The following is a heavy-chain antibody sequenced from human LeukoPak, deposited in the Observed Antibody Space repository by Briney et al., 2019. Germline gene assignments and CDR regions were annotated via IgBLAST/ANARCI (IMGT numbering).Heavy chain of an antibody. CDR1: GGSISSSSYY. Sequence: PSETLSLTCTVSGGSISSSSYYWGWIRQPPGKGLEWIGSIYYSGSTYYNPSLKSRVTISVDTSKNQFSLKLSSVTAADTAVYYCARIVFGRLGELSLIDYWGQGTLVTVSS. CDR2: IYYSGST. CDR3: ARIVFGRLGELSLIDY. V-gene: IGHV4-39*07. D-gene: IGHD3-16*02. J-gene: IGHJ4*02.